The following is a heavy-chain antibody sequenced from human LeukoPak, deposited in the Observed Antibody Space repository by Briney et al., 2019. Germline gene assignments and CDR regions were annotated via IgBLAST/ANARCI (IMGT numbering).Heavy chain of an antibody. CDR3: AREVVAATAFAFDI. J-gene: IGHJ3*02. CDR1: GYSFTSYG. V-gene: IGHV1-18*01. D-gene: IGHD2-15*01. Sequence: ASVKVSCKASGYSFTSYGVNWVRQAPGQGLEWMGWISADNGKTNYAQKFQGRVTMTTDTSTSTVSMELRSLRSDDTAVYYCAREVVAATAFAFDIWGRGTMVTVSS. CDR2: ISADNGKT.